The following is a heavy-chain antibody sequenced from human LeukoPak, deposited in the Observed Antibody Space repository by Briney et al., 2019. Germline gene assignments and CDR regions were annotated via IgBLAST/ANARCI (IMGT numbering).Heavy chain of an antibody. CDR2: IYPGDSDT. D-gene: IGHD1-1*01. J-gene: IGHJ6*02. CDR3: ARHRTTDYYYYGMDV. CDR1: GYSFTSYW. V-gene: IGHV5-51*01. Sequence: GESLKISCKGSGYSFTSYWIGWVRQMPGKGLEWMGIIYPGDSDTRYSPSFQGQVTISADKSISTAYPRWSSLKASDTAMYYCARHRTTDYYYYGMDVWGQGTTVTVSS.